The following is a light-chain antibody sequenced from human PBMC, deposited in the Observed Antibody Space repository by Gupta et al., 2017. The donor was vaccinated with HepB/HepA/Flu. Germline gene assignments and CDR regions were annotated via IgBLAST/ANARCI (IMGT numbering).Light chain of an antibody. V-gene: IGKV3-15*01. Sequence: EIVMTQSPATLSVSPGESATLSCRASQSVGSNLAWYQQKPGQAPRLLIYGASTRATGVPARFSGDGSGTEFTLTISSLQSEDFAVYSCQQYNNWPLTFGGGTKVEIK. CDR2: GAS. CDR3: QQYNNWPLT. J-gene: IGKJ4*01. CDR1: QSVGSN.